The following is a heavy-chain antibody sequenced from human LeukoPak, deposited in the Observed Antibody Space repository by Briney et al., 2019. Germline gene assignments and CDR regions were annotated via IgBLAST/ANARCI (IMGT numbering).Heavy chain of an antibody. CDR2: IYTSGGT. D-gene: IGHD6-19*01. Sequence: KASQTLSLTCTVSGGSIRSDIYFWNWIRQPAGKGLEWVGRIYTSGGTNYNPSLKSRVTISVDTSKNQFSLKLSSVTAADTAVYYCARGPYSSGWSNYYYGMDVWGQGTTVTVSS. J-gene: IGHJ6*02. V-gene: IGHV4-61*02. CDR1: GGSIRSDIYF. CDR3: ARGPYSSGWSNYYYGMDV.